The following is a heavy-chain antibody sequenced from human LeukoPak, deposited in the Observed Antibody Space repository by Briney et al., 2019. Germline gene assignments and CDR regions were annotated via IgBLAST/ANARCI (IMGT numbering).Heavy chain of an antibody. CDR2: IYTSGST. Sequence: KSSETLSLTCAVSGGSISSGGYYWSWIRQPAGKGLEWIGRIYTSGSTNYNPSLKSRVTMSVDTSKNQFSLKLSSVTAADTAVYYCAAVNQGAAGTGFDYWGQGTLVTVSS. CDR1: GGSISSGGYY. D-gene: IGHD6-13*01. J-gene: IGHJ4*02. V-gene: IGHV4-61*02. CDR3: AAVNQGAAGTGFDY.